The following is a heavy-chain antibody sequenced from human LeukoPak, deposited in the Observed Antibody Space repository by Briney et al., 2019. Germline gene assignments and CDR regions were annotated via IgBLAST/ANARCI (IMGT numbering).Heavy chain of an antibody. CDR1: GNTFTDLS. D-gene: IGHD2/OR15-2a*01. J-gene: IGHJ4*02. CDR3: ATDFYRGRQFDY. CDR2: FDPEDVET. Sequence: GASVTVSFKFSGNTFTDLSMNWVRQAPGKGLEWMGGFDPEDVETIYAQKFQGRVTMTEDTSTATAYMELSSLRPDDTAVYYCATDFYRGRQFDYWGQGTLVTVSS. V-gene: IGHV1-24*01.